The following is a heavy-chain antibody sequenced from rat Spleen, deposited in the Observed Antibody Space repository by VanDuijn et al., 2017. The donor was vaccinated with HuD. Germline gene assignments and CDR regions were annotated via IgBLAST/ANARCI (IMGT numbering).Heavy chain of an antibody. CDR2: ISTGGGNT. D-gene: IGHD1-10*01. V-gene: IGHV5-31*01. J-gene: IGHJ1*01. CDR1: GFTFNNYW. CDR3: ARHDVPYNNYRWYFDF. Sequence: EVQVVESGGGLVQPGRSLKLSCVVSGFTFNNYWMTWIRQAPGKGLEWVASISTGGGNTYYRDSVKGRFTISRDNAKSTLYLQMDSLRSEDTATYYCARHDVPYNNYRWYFDFWGPGTMVTVSS.